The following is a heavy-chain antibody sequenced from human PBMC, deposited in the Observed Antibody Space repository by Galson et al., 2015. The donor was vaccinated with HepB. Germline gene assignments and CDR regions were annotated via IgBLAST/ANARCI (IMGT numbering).Heavy chain of an antibody. V-gene: IGHV2-5*02. CDR1: GFSLSTSGVG. D-gene: IGHD6-13*01. Sequence: PALVKPTQTLTLTCTFSGFSLSTSGVGVGWIRQPPGKALEWLALIYWDDDKRYSPSLKSRLTITKDTSKNQVVLTMTNMDPVDTATYYCAQRIAAAGIGWFDPWGQGTLVTVSS. J-gene: IGHJ5*02. CDR2: IYWDDDK. CDR3: AQRIAAAGIGWFDP.